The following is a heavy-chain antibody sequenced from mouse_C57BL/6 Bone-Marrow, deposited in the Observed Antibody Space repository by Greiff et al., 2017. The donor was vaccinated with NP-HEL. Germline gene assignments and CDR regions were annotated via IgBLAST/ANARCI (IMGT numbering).Heavy chain of an antibody. J-gene: IGHJ4*01. CDR3: ARHPLSYYYGSSYAMDY. CDR1: GYTFTEYT. D-gene: IGHD1-1*01. Sequence: VQLQQSGAELVKPGASVKLSCKASGYTFTEYTIHWVKQRSGQGLEWIGWFYPGSGSIKYNEKFKDKATLTADKSSSTVYMELSRLTSEDSAVYFCARHPLSYYYGSSYAMDYWGQGTSVTVSS. CDR2: FYPGSGSI. V-gene: IGHV1-62-2*01.